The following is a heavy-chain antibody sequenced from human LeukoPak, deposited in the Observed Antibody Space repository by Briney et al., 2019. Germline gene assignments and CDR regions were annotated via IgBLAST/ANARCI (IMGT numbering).Heavy chain of an antibody. Sequence: PSETLSLTCTVSGGSISSYYWSWIRQPAGKGLEWIGRIYTSGSITYNPSLKSRVSMSVDTSKNQFSLKLSSVTAADTAVYYCARVPTVTFFDYWGQGTLVTVSS. D-gene: IGHD4-17*01. CDR2: IYTSGSI. CDR3: ARVPTVTFFDY. J-gene: IGHJ4*02. V-gene: IGHV4-4*07. CDR1: GGSISSYY.